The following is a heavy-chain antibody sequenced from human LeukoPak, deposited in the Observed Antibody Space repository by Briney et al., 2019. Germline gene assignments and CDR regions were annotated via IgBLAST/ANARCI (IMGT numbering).Heavy chain of an antibody. CDR3: SREYFDWSRNYYYGMDV. J-gene: IGHJ6*02. CDR1: GFTFSSYA. V-gene: IGHV3-23*01. D-gene: IGHD3-9*01. Sequence: GGPLRLSCAASGFTFSSYAMSWVRQAPGKGLEWVSAISGSGGSTYYADSVKGRFTISRDNSKNTLYLQMNSLRAEDTAVYYCSREYFDWSRNYYYGMDVWGQGTTVTASS. CDR2: ISGSGGST.